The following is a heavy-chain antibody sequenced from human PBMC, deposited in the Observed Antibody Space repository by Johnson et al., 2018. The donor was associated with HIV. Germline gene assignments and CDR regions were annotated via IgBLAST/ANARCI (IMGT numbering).Heavy chain of an antibody. Sequence: QMQLVESGGGVVRPGGSLRLSCAASGFTFSSYGMHWVRQAPGKGLEWVAFIRYDGSNKYYADSVKGRFTISRDNSKNTLYLQMNSLRAEDTAVYYCARDLGPDGAFDIWGQGTMVTVSS. D-gene: IGHD5-24*01. V-gene: IGHV3-30*02. CDR3: ARDLGPDGAFDI. CDR2: IRYDGSNK. J-gene: IGHJ3*02. CDR1: GFTFSSYG.